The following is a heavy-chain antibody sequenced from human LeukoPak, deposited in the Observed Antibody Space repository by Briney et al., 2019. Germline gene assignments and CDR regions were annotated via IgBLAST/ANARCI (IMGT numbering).Heavy chain of an antibody. CDR2: IYYSGNT. D-gene: IGHD5-12*01. V-gene: IGHV4-59*08. J-gene: IGHJ3*02. Sequence: KPSETLSLTCTVSGGSISSYYWSWIRQPPGKGLEWIGYIYYSGNTNYNPSLKRRVTISVHMSDNQFSLKLSFVTAADTAVYYCARHPLRESRGNAFDIWGQGTKVTVSS. CDR1: GGSISSYY. CDR3: ARHPLRESRGNAFDI.